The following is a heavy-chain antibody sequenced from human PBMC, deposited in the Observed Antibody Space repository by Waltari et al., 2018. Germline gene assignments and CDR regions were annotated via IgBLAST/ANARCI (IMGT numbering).Heavy chain of an antibody. CDR3: AKIAGGNFDY. J-gene: IGHJ4*02. CDR2: VLGNGGST. D-gene: IGHD2-15*01. CDR1: GFTFSNYA. Sequence: EVQLLESGGGLVQPGGSLRLSCAASGFTFSNYAMSWVRQAPGKGLEWVSTVLGNGGSTYYPDSVKGRFTISRDNSKNTLYLQMNSVTVEDTAVYYCAKIAGGNFDYWGQGTLVTVSS. V-gene: IGHV3-23*01.